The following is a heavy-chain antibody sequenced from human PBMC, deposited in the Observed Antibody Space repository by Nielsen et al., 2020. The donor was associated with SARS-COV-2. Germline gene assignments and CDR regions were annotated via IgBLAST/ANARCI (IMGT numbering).Heavy chain of an antibody. CDR2: IYNTGST. CDR3: AREKGYYESLFYYGLDV. Sequence: SETLSLTCTVSGGSISSDASCWSWIRQHPGKGLEWIGYIYNTGSTHYNPSLKSRVIMSVDTSKNQFSLNLTSVTAADTAVYYCAREKGYYESLFYYGLDVWGPGTPVTVSS. CDR1: GGSISSDASC. J-gene: IGHJ6*02. V-gene: IGHV4-31*03. D-gene: IGHD3-22*01.